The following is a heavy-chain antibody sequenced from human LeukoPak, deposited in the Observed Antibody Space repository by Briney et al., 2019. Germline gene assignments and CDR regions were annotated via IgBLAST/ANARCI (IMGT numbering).Heavy chain of an antibody. Sequence: ASVKVSCKASGYTFTSYYMHWVRQAPGQGLEWMGIINPSGGSTSYAQKFQGRVTMTRDTSTSTVYVELSSLRSEDTAVYYCARDATRDGSENWFDPWGQGTLVTVSS. V-gene: IGHV1-46*01. CDR1: GYTFTSYY. J-gene: IGHJ5*02. CDR2: INPSGGST. D-gene: IGHD5-24*01. CDR3: ARDATRDGSENWFDP.